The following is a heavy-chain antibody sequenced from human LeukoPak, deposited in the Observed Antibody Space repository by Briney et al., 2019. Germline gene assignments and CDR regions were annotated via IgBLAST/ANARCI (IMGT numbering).Heavy chain of an antibody. CDR3: TREVGGFDY. CDR1: GFTFGDYA. V-gene: IGHV3-49*03. D-gene: IGHD1-26*01. CDR2: IRSKAYGGTT. J-gene: IGHJ4*02. Sequence: GGSLRLSCTASGFTFGDYAMSWIRQAPGKGLEWVGFIRSKAYGGTTEYAASVKGRFTISRDDSKSIAYLQMNSLKTEDTAVYYCTREVGGFDYWGQGTLVTVSS.